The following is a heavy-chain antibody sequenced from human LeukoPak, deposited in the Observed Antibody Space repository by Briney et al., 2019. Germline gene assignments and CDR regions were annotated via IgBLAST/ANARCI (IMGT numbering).Heavy chain of an antibody. CDR2: ISAYNGNT. CDR3: ARPRDGSGSYYMLY. J-gene: IGHJ4*02. D-gene: IGHD3-10*01. Sequence: ASVKVSCKASGYTFTSYGISWVRQAPGQGLEWMGWISAYNGNTNYAQKLQGRVTMTTDTSTSTAYMELRSLRSDDTAVYYCARPRDGSGSYYMLYWGQGTLVTVSS. V-gene: IGHV1-18*01. CDR1: GYTFTSYG.